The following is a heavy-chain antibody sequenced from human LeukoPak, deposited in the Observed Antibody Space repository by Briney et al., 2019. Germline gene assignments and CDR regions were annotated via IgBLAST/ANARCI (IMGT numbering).Heavy chain of an antibody. D-gene: IGHD6-19*01. Sequence: GGSLRLSCAASGFTFSSYSMNWVRQAPGKGLEWVSSISSSSSYIYYADSVKGRFTISRDNAKNSLYLQMNSLRAEDTAVHYCARDVYSSGWPSFFDYWGQGTLVTVSS. CDR1: GFTFSSYS. CDR3: ARDVYSSGWPSFFDY. J-gene: IGHJ4*02. V-gene: IGHV3-21*01. CDR2: ISSSSSYI.